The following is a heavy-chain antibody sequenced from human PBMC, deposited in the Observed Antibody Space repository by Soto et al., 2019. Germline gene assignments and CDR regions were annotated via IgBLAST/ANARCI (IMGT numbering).Heavy chain of an antibody. Sequence: PGGSLRLSCAASGFTVSSNYMSWVRQAPGKGLEWVSVISGSGGSTYYADSVKGRFTISRDNSKNTLYLQMNSLRAEDTAVYYCAKTLSAGYSSSWYSPEYDYWGQGTLVTVSS. CDR1: GFTVSSNY. CDR3: AKTLSAGYSSSWYSPEYDY. J-gene: IGHJ4*02. V-gene: IGHV3-23*01. CDR2: ISGSGGST. D-gene: IGHD6-13*01.